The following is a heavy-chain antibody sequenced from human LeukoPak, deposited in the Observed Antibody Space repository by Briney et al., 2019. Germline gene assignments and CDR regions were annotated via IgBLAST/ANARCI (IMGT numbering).Heavy chain of an antibody. CDR3: ARATGTWGHDGFDI. D-gene: IGHD3-16*01. J-gene: IGHJ3*02. CDR2: ISADSSNT. V-gene: IGHV1-18*01. CDR1: GYTFMSHG. Sequence: ASLKVSCKAYGYTFMSHGISWVRQAPVQGLEWMGWISADSSNTNYAQRLQGRVTMTTDTSTTTAYMELRSLRSDDTAVYYCARATGTWGHDGFDIWGQGTMVTVSS.